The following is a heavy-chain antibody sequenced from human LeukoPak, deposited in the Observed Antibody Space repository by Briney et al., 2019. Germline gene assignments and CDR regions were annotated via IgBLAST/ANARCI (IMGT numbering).Heavy chain of an antibody. Sequence: ASVKVSCKASGYTFTSYYIHWVRQAPGQGLEWVGIINPSGGSTTYGQKFQGRVTMTRDTSTSTVYMELSSLRSEDTAIYYCARKAPHDSSGWYFDLWGRGTLVTVSS. V-gene: IGHV1-46*01. J-gene: IGHJ2*01. CDR1: GYTFTSYY. CDR2: INPSGGST. CDR3: ARKAPHDSSGWYFDL. D-gene: IGHD3-22*01.